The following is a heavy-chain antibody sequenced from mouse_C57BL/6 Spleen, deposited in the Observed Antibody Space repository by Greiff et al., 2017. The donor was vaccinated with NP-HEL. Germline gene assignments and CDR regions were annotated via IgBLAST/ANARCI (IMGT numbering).Heavy chain of an antibody. D-gene: IGHD4-1*01. J-gene: IGHJ2*01. CDR2: ISSGSMTI. CDR3: ARESGLDY. CDR1: GFTFSDYG. Sequence: DVPLVESGGGLVKPGGSLKLSCAAPGFTFSDYGMHWVRQAPEKGLEWVAYISSGSMTIYYADTVKGRFTISRDNAKNTLFLQMTSLRSEDTAMYYCARESGLDYWGQGTTLTVSS. V-gene: IGHV5-17*01.